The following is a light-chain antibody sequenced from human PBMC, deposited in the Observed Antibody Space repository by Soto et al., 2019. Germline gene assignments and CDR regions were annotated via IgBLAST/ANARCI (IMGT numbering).Light chain of an antibody. CDR1: SSNIGSNY. CDR3: AAWDDSLSARVV. Sequence: QSVLTQPTSASGTPGQRVTISCSGSSSNIGSNYVYWYQQLPGTAPKLLIYRNNQRPSGVPDRFSGSKSGTSASLAISGLRSEDEADYYCAAWDDSLSARVVFGGGTKLTVL. CDR2: RNN. V-gene: IGLV1-47*01. J-gene: IGLJ2*01.